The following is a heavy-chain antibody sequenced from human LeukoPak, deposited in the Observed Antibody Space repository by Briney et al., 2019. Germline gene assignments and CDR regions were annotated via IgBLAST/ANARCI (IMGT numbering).Heavy chain of an antibody. CDR2: IYYSGST. J-gene: IGHJ4*02. D-gene: IGHD2-21*02. CDR3: ARSVVVTAYFDY. V-gene: IGHV4-59*01. CDR1: GGSISSYY. Sequence: SETLSLTCTVSGGSISSYYWSWIRQPPGKGLEWIGYIYYSGSTNYNPSLKSRVTISVDTSENQFSLKLSSVTAADTAVYYCARSVVVTAYFDYWGQGTLVTVSS.